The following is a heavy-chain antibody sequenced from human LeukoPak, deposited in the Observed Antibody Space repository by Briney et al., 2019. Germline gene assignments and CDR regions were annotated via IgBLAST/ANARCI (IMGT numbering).Heavy chain of an antibody. Sequence: SETLSLTRTVSGGSISSYYWSWLRQPPGKGLEWIGYIYYSGSTNYNPSLTNRVTISVDTSKIQFSLKLSSVTAADTAVYYCARADDYGGNVGFDIWGQGTMVTVSS. CDR2: IYYSGST. CDR1: GGSISSYY. J-gene: IGHJ3*02. V-gene: IGHV4-59*01. CDR3: ARADDYGGNVGFDI. D-gene: IGHD4-23*01.